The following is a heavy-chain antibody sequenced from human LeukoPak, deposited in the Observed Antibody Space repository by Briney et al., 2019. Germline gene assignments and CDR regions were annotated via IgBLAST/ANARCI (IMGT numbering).Heavy chain of an antibody. CDR1: GFTFSSYG. D-gene: IGHD3-3*01. CDR2: IWYDGSNK. J-gene: IGHJ5*02. CDR3: ARDNYLLRSYKPGTNWFDP. Sequence: GRSLRLSCAASGFTFSSYGMHWVRQAPGKGLEWVAVIWYDGSNKYYADSVKGRFTISRDNSKNTLYLQMNSLRAEDTAVYYCARDNYLLRSYKPGTNWFDPWGQGTLVTVSS. V-gene: IGHV3-33*01.